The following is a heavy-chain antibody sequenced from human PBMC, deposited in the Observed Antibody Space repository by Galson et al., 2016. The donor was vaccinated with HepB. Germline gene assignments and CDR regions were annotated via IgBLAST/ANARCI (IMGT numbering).Heavy chain of an antibody. Sequence: SLRLSCAASGFSFGSYAMHWVRQAPGKGLEWVATISYDESKKHFADSVRGRFTISRDNSKSTLYLQMNSLRAEDTALYYCARDRGRFLEWLSTPHYYGLDVWGQGTT. CDR3: ARDRGRFLEWLSTPHYYGLDV. CDR2: ISYDESKK. CDR1: GFSFGSYA. J-gene: IGHJ6*02. D-gene: IGHD3-3*01. V-gene: IGHV3-30*04.